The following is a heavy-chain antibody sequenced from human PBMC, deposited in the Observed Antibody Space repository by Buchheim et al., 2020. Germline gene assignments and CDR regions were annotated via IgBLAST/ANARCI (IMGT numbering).Heavy chain of an antibody. D-gene: IGHD2-15*01. J-gene: IGHJ4*02. CDR2: IWYDGSNK. V-gene: IGHV3-33*01. CDR1: GFTFSSYG. CDR3: ARDRFSGEGYYFDY. Sequence: QVQLVESGGGVVQPGRSLRLSCAASGFTFSSYGMHWVRQAPGKGLEWVAVIWYDGSNKYYADSVKGRFTISRDNSKNTLYLQMNSLRDEDTAVYYCARDRFSGEGYYFDYWGQGTL.